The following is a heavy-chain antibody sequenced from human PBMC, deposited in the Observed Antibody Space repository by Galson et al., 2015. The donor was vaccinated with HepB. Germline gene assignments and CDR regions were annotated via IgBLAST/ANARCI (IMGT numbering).Heavy chain of an antibody. Sequence: SETLSLTCTVSGGSISSYYWSWIRQPPGKGLEWIGYIYYSGSTNYNPSLKSRVTISVDTSKNQFSLKLSSVTAADTAVYYCARGKGYWGSYFDYWGQGTLVTVSS. CDR3: ARGKGYWGSYFDY. V-gene: IGHV4-59*08. CDR2: IYYSGST. J-gene: IGHJ4*02. D-gene: IGHD2-15*01. CDR1: GGSISSYY.